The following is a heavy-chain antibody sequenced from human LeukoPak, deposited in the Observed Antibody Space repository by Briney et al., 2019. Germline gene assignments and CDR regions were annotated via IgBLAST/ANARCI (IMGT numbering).Heavy chain of an antibody. CDR2: IYYSGST. CDR1: GGSISSSTYY. CDR3: AASRWGYSWFDP. D-gene: IGHD2-15*01. J-gene: IGHJ5*02. V-gene: IGHV4-39*01. Sequence: SETLSLTCTVSGGSISSSTYYWGWIRQPPGKGLEWIASIYYSGSTYYNPSLKSRVTISVDTSKNQFSLKLSSVTAADTAVYYCAASRWGYSWFDPWGQGTLVTVSS.